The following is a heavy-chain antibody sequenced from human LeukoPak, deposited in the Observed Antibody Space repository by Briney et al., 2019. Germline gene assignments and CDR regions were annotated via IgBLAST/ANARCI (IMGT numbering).Heavy chain of an antibody. Sequence: GGSLRLSCAASGFTFDDCAMHWVRQAPGKGLEWVSGISWNSGSIGYADSVKGRFTISRDNAKNSLYLRMNSLRAEDTALYYCAKSRGSSTTGFDYWGQGTLVTVSS. V-gene: IGHV3-9*01. CDR3: AKSRGSSTTGFDY. CDR2: ISWNSGSI. CDR1: GFTFDDCA. D-gene: IGHD1-26*01. J-gene: IGHJ4*02.